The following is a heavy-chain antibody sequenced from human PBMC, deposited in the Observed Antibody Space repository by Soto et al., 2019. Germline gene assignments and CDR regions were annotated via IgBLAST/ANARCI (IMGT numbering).Heavy chain of an antibody. CDR3: VRDGTKTLRDWFDP. D-gene: IGHD1-1*01. CDR1: GASISVFY. CDR2: IYATGTT. V-gene: IGHV4-4*07. J-gene: IGHJ5*02. Sequence: ETLSLTCPVSGASISVFYWSWIRKSAGKGLEWIGRIYATGTTDYNPSLKSRVMMSVDTSKKQFSLKLRSVTAADTAVYYCVRDGTKTLRDWFDPWGQGISVTVSS.